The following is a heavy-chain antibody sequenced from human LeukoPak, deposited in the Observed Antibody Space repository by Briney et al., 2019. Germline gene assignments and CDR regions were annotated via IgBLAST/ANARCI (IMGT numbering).Heavy chain of an antibody. V-gene: IGHV3-73*01. CDR2: IRSKANNYAT. CDR3: TRRTLYGSGNIDAFDI. J-gene: IGHJ3*02. D-gene: IGHD3-10*01. CDR1: GFTFSGSA. Sequence: PGGSLRLSCAASGFTFSGSAMHWVRRASGKGLEWVGRIRSKANNYATAYAASVKGRFTISRDDSRNTAYLQMNSLKTEDTAVYYCTRRTLYGSGNIDAFDIWGQGTMVTVSS.